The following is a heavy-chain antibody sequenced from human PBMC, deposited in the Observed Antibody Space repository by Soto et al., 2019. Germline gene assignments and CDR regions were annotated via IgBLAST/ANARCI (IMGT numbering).Heavy chain of an antibody. CDR2: IYHSGST. Sequence: QVQLQESGPGLVKLSGTLSLTAPFSGGSFSSITGGGWVRQPPGKGLEWIGEIYHSGSTNYNPSLKSRVTISVDKSKNQFSLKLSSVTAADTAVYYCARGNYYGSGSYYLTWGQGTLVTVSS. V-gene: IGHV4-4*02. CDR3: ARGNYYGSGSYYLT. D-gene: IGHD3-10*01. CDR1: GGSFSSITG. J-gene: IGHJ4*02.